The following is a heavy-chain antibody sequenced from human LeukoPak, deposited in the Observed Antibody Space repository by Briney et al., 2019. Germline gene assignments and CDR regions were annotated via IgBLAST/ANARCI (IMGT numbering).Heavy chain of an antibody. CDR1: GFTFSSYW. CDR2: IKQDGSEK. Sequence: PGGSLRLSCAASGFTFSSYWMSWVRQAPGKGLEWVANIKQDGSEKYYVDSVKGRFTISRDNAKNSLYLQVNSLRAEDTAVYYCARDPNQYYDFWSGYYTPFDYWGQGTLVTVSS. J-gene: IGHJ4*02. V-gene: IGHV3-7*01. CDR3: ARDPNQYYDFWSGYYTPFDY. D-gene: IGHD3-3*01.